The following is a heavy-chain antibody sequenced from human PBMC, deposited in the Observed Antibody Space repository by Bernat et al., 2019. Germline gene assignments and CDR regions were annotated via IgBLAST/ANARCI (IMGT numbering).Heavy chain of an antibody. CDR3: ARSKGLRTGTTFCNGMDV. Sequence: QVQLVESGGGVVQPGTSLRLSCAASGFTFSSHNMHWIRQAPGRGVEWVALILYDGSNKYYADSVKGRFTISRDNAKNTLYLQMNSLRAEDTAVYYCARSKGLRTGTTFCNGMDVWGQGTTVTVSS. CDR2: ILYDGSNK. J-gene: IGHJ6*02. D-gene: IGHD1-7*01. V-gene: IGHV3-30-3*01. CDR1: GFTFSSHN.